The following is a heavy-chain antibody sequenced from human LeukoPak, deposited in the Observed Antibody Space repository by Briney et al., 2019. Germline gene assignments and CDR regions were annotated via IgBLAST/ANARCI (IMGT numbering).Heavy chain of an antibody. CDR2: IIPILGIA. CDR1: GGTFISYA. CDR3: ARSAGGSHYWYFDL. V-gene: IGHV1-69*04. Sequence: SVKVSCKASGGTFISYAISWVRQAPGQGLEWMGRIIPILGIANYAQKFQGRVTITADKSTSTAYMELSSLRSEDTAVYYCARSAGGSHYWYFDLWGRGTLVTVSS. D-gene: IGHD2-15*01. J-gene: IGHJ2*01.